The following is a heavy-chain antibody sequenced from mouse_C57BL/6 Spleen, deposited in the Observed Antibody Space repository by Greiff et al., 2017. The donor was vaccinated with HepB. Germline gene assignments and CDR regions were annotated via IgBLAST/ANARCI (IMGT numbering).Heavy chain of an antibody. CDR2: IDPETGGT. CDR3: TPGSSSYWYFDV. D-gene: IGHD1-1*01. V-gene: IGHV1-15*01. CDR1: GYTFTDYE. J-gene: IGHJ1*03. Sequence: QVQLKQSGAELVRPGASVTLSCKASGYTFTDYEMHWVKQTPVHGLEWIGAIDPETGGTAYNQKFKGKAILTAVKSSSTAYMELRSLTSEDSAVYYCTPGSSSYWYFDVWGTGTTVTVSS.